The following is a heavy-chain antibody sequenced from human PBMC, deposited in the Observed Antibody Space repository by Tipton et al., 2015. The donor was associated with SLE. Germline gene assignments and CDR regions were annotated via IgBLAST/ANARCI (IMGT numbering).Heavy chain of an antibody. CDR1: GGSISSGSYY. CDR3: ATCGQQLVVGVFDI. CDR2: IYTSGST. D-gene: IGHD6-13*01. V-gene: IGHV4-61*09. J-gene: IGHJ3*02. Sequence: TLSLTCAVYGGSISSGSYYWSWIRQPAGKGLEWIGYIYTSGSTNYNPSLKSRVTISVDTSKNQFSLKLTSVTAADTAVYYCATCGQQLVVGVFDIWGQGTMVTVSS.